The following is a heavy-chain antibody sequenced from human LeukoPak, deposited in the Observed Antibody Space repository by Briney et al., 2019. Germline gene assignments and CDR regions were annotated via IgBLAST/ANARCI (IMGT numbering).Heavy chain of an antibody. V-gene: IGHV3-30*18. D-gene: IGHD6-13*01. J-gene: IGHJ4*02. CDR1: GFTFSSYG. CDR2: ISYDGSNK. CDR3: AKSLAGTSNGCYDY. Sequence: GGSLRLSSAASGFTFSSYGMHWVRQAPGKGLEWVAVISYDGSNKYYADSVKGRFTISRDNSKNTLYLQMNSLRAEDAAVYYCAKSLAGTSNGCYDYWGQGTLVTVSS.